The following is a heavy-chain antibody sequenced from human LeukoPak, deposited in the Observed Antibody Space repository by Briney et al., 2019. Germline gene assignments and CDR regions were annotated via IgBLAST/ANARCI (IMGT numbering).Heavy chain of an antibody. D-gene: IGHD7-27*01. CDR1: GFTFSGYW. Sequence: PGGSLRLSCAASGFTFSGYWMHWVRQAPGKGLVWVSHIHSDGSSTTYADSVKGRFTISRDNAKNTLYLQMSSLRDEDTAVYYCARGGVGNFDIWGQGTMVTVAS. CDR2: IHSDGSST. V-gene: IGHV3-74*01. CDR3: ARGGVGNFDI. J-gene: IGHJ3*02.